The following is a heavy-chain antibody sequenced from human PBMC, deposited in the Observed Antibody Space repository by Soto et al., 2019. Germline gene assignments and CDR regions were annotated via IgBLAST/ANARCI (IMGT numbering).Heavy chain of an antibody. V-gene: IGHV1-69*01. CDR2: IIPIFGTA. D-gene: IGHD3-3*01. CDR1: GGTFSSYA. Sequence: QVQLVQSGAEVKKPGSSVKVSCKASGGTFSSYAISWVRQAPGQGLEWMGGIIPIFGTANYAQKFQGRVTITADESTSTAYMELSSLTSEDTAVYYCAREISQGYDFWSGSGAHYYYGMDVWGQGTTVTVSS. J-gene: IGHJ6*02. CDR3: AREISQGYDFWSGSGAHYYYGMDV.